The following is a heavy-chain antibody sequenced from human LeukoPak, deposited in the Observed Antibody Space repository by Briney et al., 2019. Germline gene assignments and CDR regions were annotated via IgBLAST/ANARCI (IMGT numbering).Heavy chain of an antibody. Sequence: GGPLRLSCAASGFTVSSNYMSWVRQAPGKGLEWVSVIYSGGSTYYADSVKGRFTISRDNSKNTLYLQMDSLRPEDTAVYYCARDRLYSSSSEDYWGQGTLVTVSS. CDR1: GFTVSSNY. V-gene: IGHV3-53*01. CDR2: IYSGGST. CDR3: ARDRLYSSSSEDY. J-gene: IGHJ4*02. D-gene: IGHD6-6*01.